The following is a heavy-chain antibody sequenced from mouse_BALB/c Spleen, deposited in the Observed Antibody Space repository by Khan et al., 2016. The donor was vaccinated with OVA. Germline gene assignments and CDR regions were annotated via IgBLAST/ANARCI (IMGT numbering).Heavy chain of an antibody. J-gene: IGHJ2*01. D-gene: IGHD1-2*01. CDR2: ISYSGST. Sequence: EVLLQESGPGLVKPSQSLSLTCTVTGYSITSGYGWNWIRQFPGNKLEWMGYISYSGSTNYNPSLKSRTSITRDTSKNQFFLQLNSVTTEDTATYDCARTARIKYWGQGTTLTVSS. CDR1: GYSITSGYG. CDR3: ARTARIKY. V-gene: IGHV3-2*02.